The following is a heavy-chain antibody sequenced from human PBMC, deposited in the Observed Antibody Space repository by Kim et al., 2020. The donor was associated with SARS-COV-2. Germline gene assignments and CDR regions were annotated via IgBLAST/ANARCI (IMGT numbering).Heavy chain of an antibody. Sequence: GGPLRLSCAPSGFTFSSYDMHWVRQAPGKGLEWVAVIRYDGNNKYYADSVKGRFTISRDNARNTVYLQMNSLRVEDTAVFYCARGGSSGSFDYWGQGTLV. V-gene: IGHV3-33*01. CDR2: IRYDGNNK. J-gene: IGHJ4*02. CDR3: ARGGSSGSFDY. CDR1: GFTFSSYD. D-gene: IGHD6-13*01.